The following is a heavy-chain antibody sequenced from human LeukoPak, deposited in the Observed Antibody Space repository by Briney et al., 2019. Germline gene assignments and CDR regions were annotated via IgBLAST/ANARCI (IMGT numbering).Heavy chain of an antibody. Sequence: GGSLRLSCASGFIFSNYGMHWVRRAPGKGLEGGAFIRYDGSNKYYADSVKGRFTISRDNSRNTLYLQMNNLRADDTAMYYCAKDRGSTWYGDYYFDHWGQGTLVTVSS. CDR2: IRYDGSNK. J-gene: IGHJ4*02. CDR3: AKDRGSTWYGDYYFDH. V-gene: IGHV3-30*02. CDR1: GFIFSNYG. D-gene: IGHD6-13*01.